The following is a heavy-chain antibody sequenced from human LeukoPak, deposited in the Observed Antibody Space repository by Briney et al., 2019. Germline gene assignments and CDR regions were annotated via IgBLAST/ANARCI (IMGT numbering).Heavy chain of an antibody. CDR2: IYYSGST. CDR3: ARHMDSSGWYKEGYYFDY. V-gene: IGHV4-59*08. J-gene: IGHJ4*02. CDR1: GGSISSFY. D-gene: IGHD6-19*01. Sequence: PSETLSLTCTVSGGSISSFYWSWIRQPPGKGQEWSVYIYYSGSTNYNPCLKSRVTISVDTSKNQFSLKLSSVTAADTAVYYCARHMDSSGWYKEGYYFDYWGQGTLVTVSS.